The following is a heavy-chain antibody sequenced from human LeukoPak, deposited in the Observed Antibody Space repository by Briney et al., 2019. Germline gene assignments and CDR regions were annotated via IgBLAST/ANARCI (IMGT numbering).Heavy chain of an antibody. CDR1: GFTFSGSA. V-gene: IGHV3-73*01. D-gene: IGHD3-10*01. Sequence: GGSLKLSCAASGFTFSGSAMHWVRQASGKGLEWVGRIRSKANSYATVYAASVNGRFTISRDDSKNTAYLQMNSLKTEDTAVYYCTSRGFGELQKSYNYWGQGTLVTVSS. J-gene: IGHJ4*02. CDR3: TSRGFGELQKSYNY. CDR2: IRSKANSYAT.